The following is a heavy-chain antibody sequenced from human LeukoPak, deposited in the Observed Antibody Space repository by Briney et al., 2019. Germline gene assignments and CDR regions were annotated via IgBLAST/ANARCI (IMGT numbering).Heavy chain of an antibody. CDR1: GYTFTGYY. Sequence: ASVKVSCTASGYTFTGYYMHWVRQAPGQGLEWMGRINPNSGGTNYAQKFQGRVTMTRDTSISTAYMELSRLRSDDTAVYYCARGCSSTSCYTKDGMDVWGQGTTVTVSS. J-gene: IGHJ6*02. D-gene: IGHD2-2*02. CDR2: INPNSGGT. V-gene: IGHV1-2*06. CDR3: ARGCSSTSCYTKDGMDV.